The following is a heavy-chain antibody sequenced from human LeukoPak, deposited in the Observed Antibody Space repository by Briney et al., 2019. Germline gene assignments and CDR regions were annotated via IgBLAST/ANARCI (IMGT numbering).Heavy chain of an antibody. D-gene: IGHD3-10*01. V-gene: IGHV3-7*01. J-gene: IGHJ4*02. CDR3: AREDRMVRGVVFDY. Sequence: GGSLRLSCAASEFTFSTYWMTWVRQAPGKGLEWVANIKQDGSEKYYVDSVKGRFTISRDNAKNSLYLQMNSLRAEDTAVYYCAREDRMVRGVVFDYWGQGTLVTVSS. CDR1: EFTFSTYW. CDR2: IKQDGSEK.